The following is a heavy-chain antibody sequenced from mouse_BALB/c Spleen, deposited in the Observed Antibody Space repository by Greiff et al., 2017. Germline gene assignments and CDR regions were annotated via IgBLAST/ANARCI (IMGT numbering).Heavy chain of an antibody. D-gene: IGHD2-1*01. CDR1: GFTFSDYG. V-gene: IGHV5-15*02. CDR2: ISNLAYSI. J-gene: IGHJ2*01. CDR3: ARDRGGNYPYYFDY. Sequence: EVQVVESGGGLVQPGGSRKLSCAASGFTFSDYGMAWVRQAPGKGPEWVAFISNLAYSIYYADTVTGRFTISRENAKNTLYLEMSSLRSEDTAMYYCARDRGGNYPYYFDYWGQGTTLTVSS.